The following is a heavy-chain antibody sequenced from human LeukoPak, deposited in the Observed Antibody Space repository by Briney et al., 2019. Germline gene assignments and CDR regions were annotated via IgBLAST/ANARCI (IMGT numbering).Heavy chain of an antibody. V-gene: IGHV3-30-3*01. D-gene: IGHD6-19*01. J-gene: IGHJ6*02. CDR2: ISYDGSDK. CDR1: GFTFSSYG. Sequence: GGSLRLSCAASGFTFSSYGMHWVRQAPGKGLEWVAVISYDGSDKYYADSVKGRFTISRDNSKNTLYLQMNSLRAEDTAVYYCARPAGTYDYSYGMDVWGQGTTVIVSS. CDR3: ARPAGTYDYSYGMDV.